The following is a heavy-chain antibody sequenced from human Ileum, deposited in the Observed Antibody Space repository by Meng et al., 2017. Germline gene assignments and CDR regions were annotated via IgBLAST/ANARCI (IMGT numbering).Heavy chain of an antibody. Sequence: VHLRGPGPGLVGPAGSLSLICAVSGGSVRSSGYQWGWIRQPPGKGLEWIGYASTNYNPSLKSRVTISVDTSKNQFSLKLTSVTAADTAVYYCARDHWGSLDYWGQGVLVTVSS. CDR1: GGSVRSSGYQ. J-gene: IGHJ4*02. D-gene: IGHD7-27*01. V-gene: IGHV4-61*08. CDR3: ARDHWGSLDY. CDR2: AST.